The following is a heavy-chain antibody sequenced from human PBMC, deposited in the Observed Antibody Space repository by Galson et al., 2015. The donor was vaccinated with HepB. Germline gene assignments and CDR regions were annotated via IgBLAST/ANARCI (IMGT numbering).Heavy chain of an antibody. CDR1: GYSFAAFW. Sequence: QSGAEVKEPGESLRISCKGSGYSFAAFWISWVRQMPGKGLEWMGRIDPGDSYTNYSPSFEGHVTISADKSIGAAYLQWNSLKASDSGVYYCARHKPAALRLVDLSFNYRGQGTLVTVSS. D-gene: IGHD3-16*02. CDR2: IDPGDSYT. CDR3: ARHKPAALRLVDLSFNY. V-gene: IGHV5-10-1*01. J-gene: IGHJ4*02.